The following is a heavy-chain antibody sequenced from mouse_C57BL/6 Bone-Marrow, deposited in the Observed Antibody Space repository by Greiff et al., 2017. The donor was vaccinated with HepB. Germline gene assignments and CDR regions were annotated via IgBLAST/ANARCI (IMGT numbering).Heavy chain of an antibody. V-gene: IGHV1-74*01. J-gene: IGHJ3*01. CDR1: GYTFPSYW. CDR3: AMGDGYYAWFAY. D-gene: IGHD2-3*01. CDR2: IHPSDSDT. Sequence: QVQLQQSGAELVKPGASVKVSCKASGYTFPSYWMHWVKQRPGQGLEWIGRIHPSDSDTNYNQKFKGKATLTVDKSSSTAYMQLSSLTSEDSAVYYCAMGDGYYAWFAYWGQGTLVTVSA.